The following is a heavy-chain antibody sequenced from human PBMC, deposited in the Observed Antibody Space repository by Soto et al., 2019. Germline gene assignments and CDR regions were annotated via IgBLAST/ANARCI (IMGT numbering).Heavy chain of an antibody. CDR2: ISAYNGNT. CDR1: GYTFTSYG. Sequence: RASVKVSCKASGYTFTSYGISWVRQAPGQGLEWMGWISAYNGNTNYAQRLQGRVTMTTDTSTSTAYMELRSLRSDDTAVYYCARDAAVGLFDYWGQGTLVTVSS. D-gene: IGHD1-26*01. V-gene: IGHV1-18*01. CDR3: ARDAAVGLFDY. J-gene: IGHJ4*02.